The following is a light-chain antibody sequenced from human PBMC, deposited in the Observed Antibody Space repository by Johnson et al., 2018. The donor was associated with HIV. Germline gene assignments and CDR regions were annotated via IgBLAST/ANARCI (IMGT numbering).Light chain of an antibody. CDR1: SSNVGSSF. CDR2: DNN. Sequence: QPVLTQPPSMSAAPGQTVTISCSGSSSNVGSSFVSWYRQFPGTATTLLIYDNNKRPSGIPDRFSGSKSGTSATLAIPGLQTGDEADSYCGTRDRSLSALFGTGTKVTVL. V-gene: IGLV1-51*01. J-gene: IGLJ1*01. CDR3: GTRDRSLSAL.